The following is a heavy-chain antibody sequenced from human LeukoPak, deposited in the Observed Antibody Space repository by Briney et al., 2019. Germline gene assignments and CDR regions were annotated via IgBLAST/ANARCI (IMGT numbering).Heavy chain of an antibody. CDR1: GYSFTRNY. CDR2: IYPRDGST. J-gene: IGHJ4*02. Sequence: ASVKVSCKASGYSFTRNYIHWVRQAPGQGLEWMGMIYPRDGSTSYAQKFQGRVTVTRDTSTSTVHMELSGLRSEDTAVYYCARDQEAFDYWGQGTLVTVSS. V-gene: IGHV1-46*01. CDR3: ARDQEAFDY.